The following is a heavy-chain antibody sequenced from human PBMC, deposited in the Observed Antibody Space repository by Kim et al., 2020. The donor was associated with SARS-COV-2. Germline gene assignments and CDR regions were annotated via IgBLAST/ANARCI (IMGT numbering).Heavy chain of an antibody. V-gene: IGHV1-18*01. CDR1: GYSFTRYG. Sequence: ASVKVSCKASGYSFTRYGITWVRQAPGQGLEWMGWISVYNGKTTYAQKFQARVTMTADTSASTAYMDLRSLRSDDTAIYYCAILTPVDTDYNDLDVWGQGTTVTVSS. J-gene: IGHJ6*02. D-gene: IGHD7-27*01. CDR2: ISVYNGKT. CDR3: AILTPVDTDYNDLDV.